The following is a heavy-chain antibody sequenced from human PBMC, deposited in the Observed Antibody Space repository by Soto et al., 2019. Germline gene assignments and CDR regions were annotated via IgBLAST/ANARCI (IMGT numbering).Heavy chain of an antibody. J-gene: IGHJ1*01. CDR2: ISPLKGRT. CDR1: GYTFTSYG. D-gene: IGHD4-17*01. V-gene: IGHV1-18*04. Sequence: GPDLKRPGASMKVPCKASGYTFTSYGISWVRQAPGQGLEWMAWISPLKGRTQYSQKAQGRVTLSTDTSSNTAYMEMTTLRVDDTAVYYCAMDYGDRPEYFKHWGQGTLVTVS. CDR3: AMDYGDRPEYFKH.